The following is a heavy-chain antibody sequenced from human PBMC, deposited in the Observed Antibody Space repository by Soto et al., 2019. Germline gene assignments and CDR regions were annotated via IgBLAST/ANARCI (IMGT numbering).Heavy chain of an antibody. CDR3: AREGESSSWSSDY. CDR2: ISSSSSYI. D-gene: IGHD6-13*01. CDR1: GFTFSSYS. Sequence: GSLRLSCAASGFTFSSYSMNWVRQAPGKGLEWVSSISSSSSYIYYADSVKGRFTISRDNAKNSLYLQMNSLRAEDTAVYYCAREGESSSWSSDYWGQGTLVTSPQ. J-gene: IGHJ4*02. V-gene: IGHV3-21*01.